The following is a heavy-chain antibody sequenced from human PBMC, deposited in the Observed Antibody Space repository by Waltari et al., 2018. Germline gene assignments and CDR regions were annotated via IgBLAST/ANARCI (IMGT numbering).Heavy chain of an antibody. V-gene: IGHV4-38-2*02. CDR3: ARESSATDYYMDV. J-gene: IGHJ6*03. CDR1: AYSISSTYC. CDR2: ICHSGST. D-gene: IGHD5-12*01. Sequence: QVQLQESGPGLVKPSEALSLTCAVSAYSISSTYCWGWIRQPPGKGLEWIGSICHSGSTYYNPSLKSRASISVDTSKNQFSLKLSSVTAADTAVYYCARESSATDYYMDVWGKGTTVTVSS.